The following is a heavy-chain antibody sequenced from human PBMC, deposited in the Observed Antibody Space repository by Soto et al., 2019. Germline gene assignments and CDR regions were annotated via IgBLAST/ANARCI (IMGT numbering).Heavy chain of an antibody. CDR3: AREPGPAAVPNWFDP. CDR1: GGTFSSYT. CDR2: IIPILGIA. Sequence: GASVKVSCKASGGTFSSYTISWVRQAPGQGLEWMGRIIPILGIANYAQKFQGRVTITADKSTSTAYMELSSLRSEDTAVYYCAREPGPAAVPNWFDPWGQGTLVTVSS. D-gene: IGHD6-13*01. J-gene: IGHJ5*02. V-gene: IGHV1-69*04.